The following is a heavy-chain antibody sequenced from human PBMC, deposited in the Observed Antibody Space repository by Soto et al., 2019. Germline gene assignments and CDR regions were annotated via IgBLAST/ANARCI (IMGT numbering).Heavy chain of an antibody. J-gene: IGHJ5*02. CDR3: ARLAIAATGDRWFDP. D-gene: IGHD6-13*01. V-gene: IGHV4-39*01. CDR1: GGSITSSSYY. CDR2: IYYSGST. Sequence: QLQLQESGPGLVKPSETLSLTCIVSGGSITSSSYYWGWIRQPPGKGLEWIGSIYYSGSTYYNPSRKSRVTMSVDTSKNQFSLKLRSVTAADTTIYYCARLAIAATGDRWFDPWGQGTLVTVSS.